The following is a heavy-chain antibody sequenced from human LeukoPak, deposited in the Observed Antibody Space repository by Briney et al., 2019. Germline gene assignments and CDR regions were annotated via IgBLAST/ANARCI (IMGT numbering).Heavy chain of an antibody. D-gene: IGHD2/OR15-2a*01. CDR2: INSGGSTI. V-gene: IGHV3-11*01. CDR1: GFIFSDYY. Sequence: GGSLRLSCAASGFIFSDYYMSWIRQAPGKGLEWVSSINSGGSTIYYADPVKGRFTISRDNAKNSLYLQMNSLRAEDSAVYYCVRGTNTYRYRGQGILVTVSS. CDR3: VRGTNTYRY. J-gene: IGHJ4*02.